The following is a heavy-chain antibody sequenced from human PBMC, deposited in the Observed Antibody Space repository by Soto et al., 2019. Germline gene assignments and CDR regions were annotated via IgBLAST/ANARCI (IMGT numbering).Heavy chain of an antibody. J-gene: IGHJ6*02. V-gene: IGHV3-7*05. CDR1: GFTFSSYW. CDR3: ARYSGFGLLPHNYFYYAMDV. Sequence: GGSLRLSCAASGFTFSSYWMSWVRQAPGKGLEWVANIKQDGTEKYHVDSVRGRFTISRDNGKNSLYLQMNSLRAEDTAVYYCARYSGFGLLPHNYFYYAMDVWGQGTTVTVSS. CDR2: IKQDGTEK. D-gene: IGHD3-22*01.